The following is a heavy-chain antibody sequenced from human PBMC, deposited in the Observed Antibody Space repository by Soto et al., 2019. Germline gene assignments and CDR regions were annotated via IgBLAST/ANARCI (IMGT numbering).Heavy chain of an antibody. V-gene: IGHV1-18*01. CDR3: GRGGPPIDY. D-gene: IGHD3-16*01. Sequence: QVQLVQSGAEVKKPGASVKVSCKASGYTFTNFGISWVRQAPGQGLEWMGWISAYNGNTNYAQNFQGRVTMTTDTSRSTAYVGRGGLRSDDPPVYYCGRGGPPIDYWGQGTLVTVSS. CDR2: ISAYNGNT. J-gene: IGHJ4*02. CDR1: GYTFTNFG.